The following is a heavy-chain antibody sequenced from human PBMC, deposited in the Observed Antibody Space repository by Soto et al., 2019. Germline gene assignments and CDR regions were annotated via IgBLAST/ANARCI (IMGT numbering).Heavy chain of an antibody. D-gene: IGHD3-10*01. V-gene: IGHV1-8*01. CDR1: GYTFTSYD. CDR2: MNPNSGNT. Sequence: QVQLVQSGAEVKKPGASVKVSCKASGYTFTSYDINWVRQATGQGLEWMGWMNPNSGNTGYAQKFQGRVTMTRNTSITTADMDLSSLRSEDTAVYYCARGINYYDSGDDAFDIWGQGTMVTVSS. CDR3: ARGINYYDSGDDAFDI. J-gene: IGHJ3*02.